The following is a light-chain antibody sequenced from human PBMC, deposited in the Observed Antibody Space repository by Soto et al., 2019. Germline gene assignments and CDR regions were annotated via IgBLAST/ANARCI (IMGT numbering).Light chain of an antibody. CDR2: GTS. J-gene: IGKJ2*01. CDR1: QSLPSSY. V-gene: IGKV3-20*01. CDR3: QHYGSRWYT. Sequence: EILLTQSPCTLSVSPGERDTLSCRASQSLPSSYLAWYQQRPVQAPRLLLYGTSNRETGIPDRFSGSGSGTEFTLTINNVEPADFAAYCSQHYGSRWYTFGQGTKREIK.